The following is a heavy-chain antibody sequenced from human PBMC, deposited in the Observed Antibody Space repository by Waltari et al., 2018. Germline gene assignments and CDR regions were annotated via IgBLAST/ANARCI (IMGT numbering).Heavy chain of an antibody. Sequence: QVQLQQWGAGLLKPSETLSLTCAVYGGSFSGYYWSWIRQPPGKGLEWIGEINHSGSTNYNPSLKSRVTISVDTSKNQFSLKLSSVTAADTAVYYCARESSGSQGDYWGQGTLVTVSS. D-gene: IGHD6-19*01. V-gene: IGHV4-34*01. CDR3: ARESSGSQGDY. CDR2: INHSGST. J-gene: IGHJ4*02. CDR1: GGSFSGYY.